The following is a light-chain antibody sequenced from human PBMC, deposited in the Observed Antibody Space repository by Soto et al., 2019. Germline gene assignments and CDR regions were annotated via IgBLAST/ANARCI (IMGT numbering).Light chain of an antibody. CDR1: QSVRSNY. CDR2: GAS. Sequence: EIVLSQSPCTLSLSSGERATLSCRASQSVRSNYLAWYQQKSDQAPRLLIYGASSRATGIPDGFGGSGSGTDFTLTISRLEPEDCAVYYCQQDASSPRTFGGGTKVEIK. V-gene: IGKV3-20*01. J-gene: IGKJ4*01. CDR3: QQDASSPRT.